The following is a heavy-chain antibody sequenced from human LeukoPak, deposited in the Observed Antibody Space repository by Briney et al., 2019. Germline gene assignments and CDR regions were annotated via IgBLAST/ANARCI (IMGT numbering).Heavy chain of an antibody. CDR2: ISAYNGNT. D-gene: IGHD3-10*01. Sequence: GASVKVSCKASGYTFNSYGISWVRQAPGQGLEWMGWISAYNGNTDYAQKFQGRVTMTTDTSTSTAYMELRSLRSDDTAVYYCARPPYGSGSYFLDYWGQGTLVTVSS. CDR1: GYTFNSYG. CDR3: ARPPYGSGSYFLDY. V-gene: IGHV1-18*01. J-gene: IGHJ4*02.